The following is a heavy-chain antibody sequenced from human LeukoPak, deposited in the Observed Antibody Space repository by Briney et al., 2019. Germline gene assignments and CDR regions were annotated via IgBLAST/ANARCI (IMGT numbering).Heavy chain of an antibody. CDR2: ISYDGSNK. Sequence: GRSLRLSCAASGFTFSSYAMHWVRQAPGKGLEWVAVISYDGSNKYYADSVKGRFTISRDNSKNTLYLQMNSLRAEDTAVYYCAREVLTIRFYYFDYGRQGTLVTVS. V-gene: IGHV3-30*04. CDR3: AREVLTIRFYYFDY. J-gene: IGHJ4*02. CDR1: GFTFSSYA. D-gene: IGHD3-3*01.